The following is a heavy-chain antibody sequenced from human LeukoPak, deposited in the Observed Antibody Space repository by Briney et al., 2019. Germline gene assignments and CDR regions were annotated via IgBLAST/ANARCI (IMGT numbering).Heavy chain of an antibody. CDR2: TYYRSKWYN. Sequence: SQTLSLTCAISGDSASSNSAAWNWTRQSPSRGLEWQGRTYYRSKWYNDYEGTVKSRITISPDTYKNQFSLPLNSVTPEDTAVYYCARGTEDHYHPWGQGTLVTVSS. V-gene: IGHV6-1*01. CDR3: ARGTEDHYHP. D-gene: IGHD3-10*01. CDR1: GDSASSNSAA. J-gene: IGHJ5*02.